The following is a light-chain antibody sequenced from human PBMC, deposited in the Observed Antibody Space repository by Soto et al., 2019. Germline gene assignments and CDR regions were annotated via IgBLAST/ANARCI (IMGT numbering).Light chain of an antibody. CDR3: CSYAGSNTHV. V-gene: IGLV2-11*01. CDR1: SSDVGAYDY. J-gene: IGLJ1*01. CDR2: DVT. Sequence: QSALTQPRSVSGSPGQSVAISCTGTSSDVGAYDYVSWYQQHPGKAPKLMIYDVTKRPSGVPDRFSGSKSGNTASLTISGLQAEDEADYYCCSYAGSNTHVFGTETKLTVL.